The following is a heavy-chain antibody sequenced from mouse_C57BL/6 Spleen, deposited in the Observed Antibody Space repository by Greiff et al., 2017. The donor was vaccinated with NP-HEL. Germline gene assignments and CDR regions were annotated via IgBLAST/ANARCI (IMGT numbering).Heavy chain of an antibody. Sequence: VQLQQSGAELARPGASVKMSCKASGYTFTSYTMHWVKQRPGQGLEWIGYINPSSGYTKYNQKFKDKATLTADKSSSTAYMQLSTLTSEDSAVYYCARYGSSYVGFDYWGQGTTLTVSS. CDR2: INPSSGYT. CDR3: ARYGSSYVGFDY. D-gene: IGHD1-1*01. J-gene: IGHJ2*01. CDR1: GYTFTSYT. V-gene: IGHV1-4*01.